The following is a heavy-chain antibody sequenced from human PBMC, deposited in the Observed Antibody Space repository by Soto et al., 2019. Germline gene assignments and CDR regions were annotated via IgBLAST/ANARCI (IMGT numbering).Heavy chain of an antibody. CDR1: GFTFSSYY. D-gene: IGHD3-16*01. Sequence: AGSLRLSCAASGFTFSSYYMSWVRRAPGRGVEWGSHITSSGGTTYYADSVKGRFTISRDSSRNPPYLQMNSLRAADTALYYCGKCIQLYLNPVAFHIWGQGTMVTVSS. CDR3: GKCIQLYLNPVAFHI. V-gene: IGHV3-23*01. CDR2: ITSSGGTT. J-gene: IGHJ3*02.